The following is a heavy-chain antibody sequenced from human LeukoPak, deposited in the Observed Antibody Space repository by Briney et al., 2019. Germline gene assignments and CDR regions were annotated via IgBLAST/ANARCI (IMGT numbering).Heavy chain of an antibody. V-gene: IGHV3-64D*06. Sequence: GGSLRLSCSASGFTFSSYAMHWVRQAPGKGLEYVSAISSNGGSTYYADSVKGRFTISRDNSKNTLYLQMSSLRAEDTAVYYCVKDDVANYYGSGRRYYYGMDVWGKGTTVTVSS. J-gene: IGHJ6*04. CDR2: ISSNGGST. D-gene: IGHD3-10*01. CDR3: VKDDVANYYGSGRRYYYGMDV. CDR1: GFTFSSYA.